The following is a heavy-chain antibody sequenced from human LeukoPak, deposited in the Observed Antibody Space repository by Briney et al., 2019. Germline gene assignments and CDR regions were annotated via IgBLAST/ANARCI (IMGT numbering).Heavy chain of an antibody. J-gene: IGHJ4*02. V-gene: IGHV3-21*04. CDR3: ARDDMTTVTTAMDY. D-gene: IGHD4-17*01. Sequence: PGGSLRLSCAASGFTFSSYSMNWVRQAPGKGLEWVSSISSSSSYIYSADSVKGRFTISRDNAKNSLYLQMNSLRAEDTAVYYCARDDMTTVTTAMDYWGQGTLVTVSS. CDR1: GFTFSSYS. CDR2: ISSSSSYI.